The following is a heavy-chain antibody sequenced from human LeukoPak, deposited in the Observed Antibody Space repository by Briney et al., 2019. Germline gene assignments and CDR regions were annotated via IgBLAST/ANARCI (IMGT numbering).Heavy chain of an antibody. Sequence: GGSLRLTCAACGFTFISYWMHWGRQAPGKGLVWVSRINSDGSSTTYADSVMGRFTISRANANNTISLQLNRMRAEAEAAYYYSSPYGSGSLGYWGQATLLSVSS. CDR3: SSPYGSGSLGY. CDR1: GFTFISYW. CDR2: INSDGSST. J-gene: IGHJ4*02. D-gene: IGHD3-10*01. V-gene: IGHV3-74*01.